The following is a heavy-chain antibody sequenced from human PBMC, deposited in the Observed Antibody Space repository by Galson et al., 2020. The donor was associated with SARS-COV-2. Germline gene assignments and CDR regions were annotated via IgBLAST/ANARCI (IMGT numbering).Heavy chain of an antibody. CDR3: ARQGVNMIVLVTVPGWYFDL. V-gene: IGHV4-38-2*02. J-gene: IGHJ2*01. CDR1: GYSVSTTNY. CDR2: VSPSRTT. Sequence: SETLSLTCTVSGYSVSTTNYWGWVRQPPGRGLEWIGSVSPSRTTYYNPSLKTRVTISVDTSKTQFSLRLDSVTAADTALYDCARQGVNMIVLVTVPGWYFDLWGRGTLVTVSA. D-gene: IGHD3-22*01.